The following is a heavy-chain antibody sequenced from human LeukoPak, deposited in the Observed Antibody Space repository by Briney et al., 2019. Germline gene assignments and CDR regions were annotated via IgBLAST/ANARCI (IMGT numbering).Heavy chain of an antibody. CDR2: MNPNSGDT. CDR3: AKVGNNWGFDY. V-gene: IGHV1-8*01. J-gene: IGHJ4*02. Sequence: VASVKVSCKASGYTFTSYDINWVRQATGQGLEWMGWMNPNSGDTGYAQNFQGRVTMTRDTSINTAYMELSSLRSEDTAVYYCAKVGNNWGFDYWGQGTLVTVSS. D-gene: IGHD1-1*01. CDR1: GYTFTSYD.